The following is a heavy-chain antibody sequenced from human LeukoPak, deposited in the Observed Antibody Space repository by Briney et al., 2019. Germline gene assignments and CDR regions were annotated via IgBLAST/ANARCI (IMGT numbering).Heavy chain of an antibody. Sequence: PGESLGLSCAASGFTFSSYSMNWVRQAPGKGLEWVSYISSSSSTIYYADSVKGRFTISRDNAKNSLYLQMNSLRAEDTAVYYCARDKGLLWFGELTGDAFDIWGQGTMVTVSS. CDR2: ISSSSSTI. J-gene: IGHJ3*02. CDR1: GFTFSSYS. D-gene: IGHD3-10*01. CDR3: ARDKGLLWFGELTGDAFDI. V-gene: IGHV3-48*01.